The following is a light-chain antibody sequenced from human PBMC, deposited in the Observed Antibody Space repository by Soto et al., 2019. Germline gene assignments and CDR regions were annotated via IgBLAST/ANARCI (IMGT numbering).Light chain of an antibody. J-gene: IGKJ4*01. CDR2: DAS. CDR1: QSISSGY. Sequence: EFVLTQSPGTLSLAPGERSTRSCRASQSISSGYLAWYQQKPGQAPRLLIYDASSRATGIPDRFSGGGSGTDFTLTISRLEPEDFAVYYCQQFSSYPLTFGGGTKVDIK. CDR3: QQFSSYPLT. V-gene: IGKV3-20*01.